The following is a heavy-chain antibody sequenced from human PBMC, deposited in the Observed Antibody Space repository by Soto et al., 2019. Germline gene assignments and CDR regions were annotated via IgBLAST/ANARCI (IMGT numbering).Heavy chain of an antibody. CDR2: ISAYNGNT. J-gene: IGHJ4*02. CDR1: GYTFTSYG. D-gene: IGHD3-22*01. CDR3: ARDYYYDSSGYYYLSNY. V-gene: IGHV1-18*01. Sequence: GASVKVSCKASGYTFTSYGISWGRQAPGQGLEWMGWISAYNGNTNYAQKLQGRVTMTTDTSTSTAYMELRSLRSDDTAVYYCARDYYYDSSGYYYLSNYWGQGTLVTVSS.